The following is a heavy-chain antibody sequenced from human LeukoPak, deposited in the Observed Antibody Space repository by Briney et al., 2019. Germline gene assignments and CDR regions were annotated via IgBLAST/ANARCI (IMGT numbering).Heavy chain of an antibody. D-gene: IGHD1-26*01. CDR2: FDPEDGES. CDR3: ATADKWEPLDY. CDR1: GASLSETS. Sequence: ASVKVSCKVSGASLSETSIHWVRQAPGQWLEWMGGFDPEDGESIFAQSFQGRFSMTEDTPTDTAYMELRSLRLQDTAVYYCATADKWEPLDYWGQGTLVTVSS. V-gene: IGHV1-24*01. J-gene: IGHJ4*02.